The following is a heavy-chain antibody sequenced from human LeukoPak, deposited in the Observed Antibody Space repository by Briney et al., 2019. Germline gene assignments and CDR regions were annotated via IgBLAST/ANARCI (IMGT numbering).Heavy chain of an antibody. V-gene: IGHV3-23*01. Sequence: PGGSLRLSCAASGVTFSTNALSWGRQAPGKGLEWVSGFRGSDGTICYAESVKGRFTISRDNFQNTLYLQMNSLRAEDTAVYYCAKSLPAASGTGAFDIRGQGTMVTVSS. CDR1: GVTFSTNA. CDR3: AKSLPAASGTGAFDI. CDR2: FRGSDGTI. D-gene: IGHD6-13*01. J-gene: IGHJ3*02.